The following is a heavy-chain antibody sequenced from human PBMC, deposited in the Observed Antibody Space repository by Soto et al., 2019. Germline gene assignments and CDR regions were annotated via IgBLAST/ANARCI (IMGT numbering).Heavy chain of an antibody. CDR2: IYTSGST. J-gene: IGHJ5*02. Sequence: LSLTCTVSGGSISSYYWSWIRQPAGKGLEWIGRIYTSGSTNYNPSLKSRVTMSVDTSKNQFSLKLSSVTAADTAVYYCARGVTMVRANWFDPWGQGTLVTVSS. CDR3: ARGVTMVRANWFDP. V-gene: IGHV4-4*07. D-gene: IGHD3-10*01. CDR1: GGSISSYY.